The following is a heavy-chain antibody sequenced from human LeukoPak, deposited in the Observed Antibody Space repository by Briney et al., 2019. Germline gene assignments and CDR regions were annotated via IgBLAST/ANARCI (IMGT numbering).Heavy chain of an antibody. V-gene: IGHV4-34*01. CDR2: INHSGST. CDR1: GGSFSGYY. CDR3: ARGPHTLGYMDV. Sequence: ASETLSLTCAVYGGSFSGYYWSWIRQPPGKGLEWIGEINHSGSTNYNPSLKSRVTISVDKSKNQFSLKLSSVTAADTAVYYCARGPHTLGYMDVWGKGTTVTVSS. J-gene: IGHJ6*03. D-gene: IGHD3-16*01.